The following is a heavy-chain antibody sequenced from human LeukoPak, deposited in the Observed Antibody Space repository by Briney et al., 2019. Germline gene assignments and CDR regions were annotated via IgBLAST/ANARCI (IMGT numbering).Heavy chain of an antibody. D-gene: IGHD3-22*01. Sequence: GGTLRLSCAASGFSFSNYGMSWIRQAPGKGLEWVSGISGSAGSTYYVDTVKGRFTISRDTSKNTLYLQMNSLRIEDTAAYYCAKMGDYYDSSDYYHDVFDIWGQGTMVTVSS. J-gene: IGHJ3*02. CDR2: ISGSAGST. V-gene: IGHV3-23*01. CDR1: GFSFSNYG. CDR3: AKMGDYYDSSDYYHDVFDI.